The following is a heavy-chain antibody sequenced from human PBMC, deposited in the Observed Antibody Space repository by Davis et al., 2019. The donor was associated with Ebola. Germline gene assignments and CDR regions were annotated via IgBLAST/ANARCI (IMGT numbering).Heavy chain of an antibody. Sequence: GESLKISCAASGFTFTNFAMSWVRQAPGKGLEWVLSISGSGSSTYYADSVKGRFTISRVKSQNTVFVQMNSLGAEDTAIYYCARGPDCSGTSCYFDYWGQGTLVTVSS. J-gene: IGHJ4*03. CDR2: ISGSGSST. CDR1: GFTFTNFA. D-gene: IGHD2-2*01. CDR3: ARGPDCSGTSCYFDY. V-gene: IGHV3-23*01.